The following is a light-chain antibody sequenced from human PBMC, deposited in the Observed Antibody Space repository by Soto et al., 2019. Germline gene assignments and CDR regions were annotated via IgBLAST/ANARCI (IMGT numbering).Light chain of an antibody. Sequence: DIVMTQSPDSLAVSLGERATINCKYSQSVLYSSNNKNYLAWYQQKPGQPPKLLIYWASTRESGVPDRFSGSGSGTDFPLTISSLQAEDVAVYYCQQYYDAPQNFGQGTKVEIK. J-gene: IGKJ1*01. V-gene: IGKV4-1*01. CDR3: QQYYDAPQN. CDR2: WAS. CDR1: QSVLYSSNNKNY.